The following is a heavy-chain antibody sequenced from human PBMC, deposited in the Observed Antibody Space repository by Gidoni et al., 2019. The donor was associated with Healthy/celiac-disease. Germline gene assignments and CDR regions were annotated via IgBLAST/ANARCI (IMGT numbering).Heavy chain of an antibody. V-gene: IGHV4-30-4*01. Sequence: QVQLQESGPGLVKPSQTLSLPCTVSGGSLSSGAYYWSWIRQPPGKGLEWIGYIYYSGSTYYNPSLKSRVTISVDTSKNQFSLKLSSVTAADTAVYYCARDATVTPLGNYYMDVWGKGTTVTVSS. CDR2: IYYSGST. D-gene: IGHD4-17*01. J-gene: IGHJ6*03. CDR1: GGSLSSGAYY. CDR3: ARDATVTPLGNYYMDV.